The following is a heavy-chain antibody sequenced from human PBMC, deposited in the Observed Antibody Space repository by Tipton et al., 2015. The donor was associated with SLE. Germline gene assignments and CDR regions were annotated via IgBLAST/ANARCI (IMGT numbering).Heavy chain of an antibody. CDR1: GDSISSYH. J-gene: IGHJ4*02. D-gene: IGHD1-14*01. CDR3: AGQGMSVDGTDYLDD. Sequence: TLSLTCTLSGDSISSYHWSWIRQPPGRGLEWIGYLHYGGSTDYNPSLKSRVTISVDRTKNQVSLKLSSVTAADTALYYCAGQGMSVDGTDYLDDWGRGTLVTLSS. V-gene: IGHV4-59*08. CDR2: LHYGGST.